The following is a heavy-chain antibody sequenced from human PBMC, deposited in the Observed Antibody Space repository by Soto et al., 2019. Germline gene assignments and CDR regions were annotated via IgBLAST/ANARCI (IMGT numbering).Heavy chain of an antibody. J-gene: IGHJ4*02. CDR3: ARVRGSGNYYFDY. D-gene: IGHD3-10*01. CDR1: GYTFTSYA. V-gene: IGHV1-3*01. CDR2: INAGNGNT. Sequence: QVQLVQSGAEVKKPGASVKVSCKASGYTFTSYAMHWVRQAPGQRLEWMGWINAGNGNTKYSQKFQGRVTITRDTSASTAYMELSSLRAEETAVYYCARVRGSGNYYFDYWGQGTLVTVSS.